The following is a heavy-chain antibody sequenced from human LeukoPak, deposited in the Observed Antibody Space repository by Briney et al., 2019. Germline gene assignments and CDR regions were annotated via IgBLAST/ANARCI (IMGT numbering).Heavy chain of an antibody. CDR2: MHHSGST. Sequence: SETLSLTCTVSGGSISSSSYYWGWIRQPPGKGLEWIGSMHHSGSTYQTPSLKSRVTMSVDTSKNQFSLRLSSVTAADTAVYCCARDISARYDYWGQGALVTVSS. D-gene: IGHD1-14*01. CDR1: GGSISSSSYY. J-gene: IGHJ4*02. CDR3: ARDISARYDY. V-gene: IGHV4-39*07.